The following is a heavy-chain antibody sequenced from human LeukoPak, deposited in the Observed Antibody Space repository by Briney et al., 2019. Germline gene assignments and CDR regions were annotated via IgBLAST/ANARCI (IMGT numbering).Heavy chain of an antibody. J-gene: IGHJ4*02. Sequence: ASVKVSCKASGYTFTSHDINWVRHAAGQAPEWMGWINPNSGDRGYAQKFQGRVTITRSTSISTAYMELSSLRSEDTAVYCCTRHTSPTFGYWGQGTLVTVSS. CDR1: GYTFTSHD. CDR2: INPNSGDR. V-gene: IGHV1-8*01. D-gene: IGHD2-2*01. CDR3: TRHTSPTFGY.